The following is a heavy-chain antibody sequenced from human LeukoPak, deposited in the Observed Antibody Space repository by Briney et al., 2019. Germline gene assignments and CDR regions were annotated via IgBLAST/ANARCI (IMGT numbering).Heavy chain of an antibody. V-gene: IGHV4-4*07. Sequence: SETLSLTCAVYGGSFSGYYWSWIRQPAGKGLEWIGRMYTSGSTDYNPSLKSRVTMSVDTSKNQFSLQLSSVTAADTAVYYCARDRGAVAGWDYWGQGTLVTVSS. D-gene: IGHD6-19*01. CDR1: GGSFSGYY. CDR2: MYTSGST. J-gene: IGHJ4*02. CDR3: ARDRGAVAGWDY.